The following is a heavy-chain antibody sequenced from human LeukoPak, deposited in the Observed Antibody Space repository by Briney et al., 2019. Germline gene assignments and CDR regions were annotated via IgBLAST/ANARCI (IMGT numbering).Heavy chain of an antibody. Sequence: PGGSLRLSCAASGFTFSNYDMNWVRQAPGKGPEWVSAINDGGYNTSYADSVRGRFTISRDNAKNTLYLQMNSLRAEDTAVYYCAKKETVVSPGNYFDHWGQGTLVTVSS. CDR2: INDGGYNT. CDR1: GFTFSNYD. D-gene: IGHD4-23*01. J-gene: IGHJ4*02. CDR3: AKKETVVSPGNYFDH. V-gene: IGHV3-23*01.